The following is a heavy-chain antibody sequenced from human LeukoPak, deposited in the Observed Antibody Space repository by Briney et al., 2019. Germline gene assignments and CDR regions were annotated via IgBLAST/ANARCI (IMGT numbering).Heavy chain of an antibody. D-gene: IGHD6-13*01. V-gene: IGHV3-64D*06. CDR2: ISRNGGTT. CDR3: VKLSGIAAAGTWVDY. J-gene: IGHJ4*02. Sequence: GGSVTLSCGVCGFTFSTYAMHWVRQAPGKGLEYVSAISRNGGTTYYADSVKGRFNISRDNSKNTLYLQMSSLRPGDTAVYYCVKLSGIAAAGTWVDYWGQGTLVTVSS. CDR1: GFTFSTYA.